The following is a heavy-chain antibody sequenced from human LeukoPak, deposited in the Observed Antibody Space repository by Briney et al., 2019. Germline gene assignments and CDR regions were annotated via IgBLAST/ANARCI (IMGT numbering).Heavy chain of an antibody. CDR3: ATDSSLYSSSLTDLDY. CDR1: GYTLTELS. CDR2: FDPEDGET. D-gene: IGHD6-13*01. Sequence: GASVKVSCKVSGYTLTELSMHWVRRAPGKGLEWMGGFDPEDGETIYAQKFQGRVTMTEDTSTDTAYMELSSLRSEDTAVYYCATDSSLYSSSLTDLDYWGQGTLVTVSS. V-gene: IGHV1-24*01. J-gene: IGHJ4*02.